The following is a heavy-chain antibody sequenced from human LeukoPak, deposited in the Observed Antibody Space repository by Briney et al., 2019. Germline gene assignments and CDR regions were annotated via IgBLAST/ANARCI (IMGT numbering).Heavy chain of an antibody. CDR1: GYTFTGYY. CDR3: ARAPYDYVWGSYRPNWFDP. V-gene: IGHV1-2*02. D-gene: IGHD3-16*02. J-gene: IGHJ5*02. Sequence: GASVKVSCKASGYTFTGYYMHWVRQAPGQGLEWMGWINPNSGGTNYAQKLQGRVTMTTDTSTSTAYMELRSLRSDDTAVYYCARAPYDYVWGSYRPNWFDPWGQGTLVTVSS. CDR2: INPNSGGT.